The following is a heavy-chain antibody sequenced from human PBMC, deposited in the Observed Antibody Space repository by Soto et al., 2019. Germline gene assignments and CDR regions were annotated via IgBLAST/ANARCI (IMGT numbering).Heavy chain of an antibody. CDR2: VFYGGT. J-gene: IGHJ4*02. D-gene: IGHD3-16*01. Sequence: QVHLQESGPGLVQPSETLSLTCSVSGRSMRSNYWSWIRQSPDKGLEWLGYVFYGGTYYNPSLGGRVSMSVEPSKSQFSLKLTSVTVADTAVYYCASYRGALYFESWGPGILVTVSA. CDR1: GRSMRSNY. CDR3: ASYRGALYFES. V-gene: IGHV4-59*01.